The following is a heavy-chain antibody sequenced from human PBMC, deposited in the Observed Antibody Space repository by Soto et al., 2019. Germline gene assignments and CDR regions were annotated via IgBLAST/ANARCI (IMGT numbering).Heavy chain of an antibody. Sequence: SDTLSLTCTVSGGSLSSSSYYWGWIRQPPGKGLEWIGSIYYSGSTYYNPSLKSRVTISVDTSKNQFSLKLSSVTAADTAVYYCARQLVLLWFGEYYFDYWGQGTLVTVSS. CDR2: IYYSGST. D-gene: IGHD3-10*01. CDR3: ARQLVLLWFGEYYFDY. V-gene: IGHV4-39*01. CDR1: GGSLSSSSYY. J-gene: IGHJ4*02.